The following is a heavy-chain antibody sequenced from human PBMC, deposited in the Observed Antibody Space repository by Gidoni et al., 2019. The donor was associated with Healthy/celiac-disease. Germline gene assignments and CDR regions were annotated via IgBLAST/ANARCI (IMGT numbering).Heavy chain of an antibody. V-gene: IGHV3-53*01. J-gene: IGHJ3*02. CDR1: WFTVSSNY. Sequence: EVQLVESGGGLIQPGGSLGLSCARPWFTVSSNYMSWVRQAPGKGLEWVSVIYSGGSTYYADSVKGRFTISRDNSKNTLYLQMNSLRAEDTAVYYCASGYMSWEAFDIWGQGTMVTVSS. CDR2: IYSGGST. D-gene: IGHD1-1*01. CDR3: ASGYMSWEAFDI.